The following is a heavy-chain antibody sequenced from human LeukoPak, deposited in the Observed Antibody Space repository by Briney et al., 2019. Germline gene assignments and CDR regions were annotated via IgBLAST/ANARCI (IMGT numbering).Heavy chain of an antibody. V-gene: IGHV4-38-2*02. CDR2: IYHSGST. CDR1: GYSISSGYY. CDR3: ARALGYCSGGSCLYFDY. Sequence: MSSETLSLTCTVSGYSISSGYYWGWIRQPPGKGLEWIGNIYHSGSTYYNPSLKSRVTISVDTSKNQFSPKLSSVTAADTAVYYCARALGYCSGGSCLYFDYWGQGTLVTVSS. D-gene: IGHD2-15*01. J-gene: IGHJ4*02.